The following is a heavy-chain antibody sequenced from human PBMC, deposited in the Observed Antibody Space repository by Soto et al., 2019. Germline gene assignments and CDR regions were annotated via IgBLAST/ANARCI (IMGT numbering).Heavy chain of an antibody. Sequence: QVQLVESGGGVVQPGTSLRLSCAASGFTFNTYAMHWFRQAPGKGLEWVAVISSDGRVKFYADSVKGRFTISRDNSKNTLYLQMNSVRTEDTALYYCARKEGHCYVGSCSGEYWGQGTLVTVSS. CDR1: GFTFNTYA. CDR3: ARKEGHCYVGSCSGEY. V-gene: IGHV3-30*03. J-gene: IGHJ4*02. D-gene: IGHD2-15*01. CDR2: ISSDGRVK.